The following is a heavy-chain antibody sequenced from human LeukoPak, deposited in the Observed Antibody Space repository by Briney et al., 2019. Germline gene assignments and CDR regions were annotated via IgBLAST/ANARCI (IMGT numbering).Heavy chain of an antibody. CDR1: GFTFSDYY. CDR2: ISSSGSTI. D-gene: IGHD2-15*01. J-gene: IGHJ6*03. CDR3: ARGGRKSRGVDIVRKKETGYYYYMDV. V-gene: IGHV3-11*04. Sequence: GGSLRLSCAASGFTFSDYYMSWIRQAPGKGLEWVSYISSSGSTIYYADSVKGRFTISRDDAKNSLYLQMNSLRAEETAVYYCARGGRKSRGVDIVRKKETGYYYYMDVWGKGTTVTVSS.